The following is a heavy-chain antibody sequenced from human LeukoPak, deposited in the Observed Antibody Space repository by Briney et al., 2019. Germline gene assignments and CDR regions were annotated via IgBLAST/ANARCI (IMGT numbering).Heavy chain of an antibody. V-gene: IGHV3-7*03. J-gene: IGHJ4*02. CDR2: IRPDGSGE. Sequence: PGGSLRLSCAAPGFTFSTYWMSWVRQAPGTGREWVAMIRPDGSGEYYVDSVKGRFTISRDNVNYSLYLQMNSLTAEDTAVYYCARDCGAAITGPRFDLWGQGARVTVSS. CDR3: ARDCGAAITGPRFDL. CDR1: GFTFSTYW. D-gene: IGHD2-8*02.